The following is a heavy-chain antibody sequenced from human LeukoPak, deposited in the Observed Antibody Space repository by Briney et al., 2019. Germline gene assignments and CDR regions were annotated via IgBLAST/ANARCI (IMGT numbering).Heavy chain of an antibody. J-gene: IGHJ4*02. CDR2: INPNRGGT. CDR3: ARGVNYGDLYYFDY. CDR1: GYTFTGYY. Sequence: ASVTVSCKASGYTFTGYYMHWVRQAPGQGLEWMGWINPNRGGTNYAQKFQGRVTMTRHTSISTAYMELSRLRSDDTAVYYCARGVNYGDLYYFDYWGQGTLVTVSS. D-gene: IGHD4-17*01. V-gene: IGHV1-2*02.